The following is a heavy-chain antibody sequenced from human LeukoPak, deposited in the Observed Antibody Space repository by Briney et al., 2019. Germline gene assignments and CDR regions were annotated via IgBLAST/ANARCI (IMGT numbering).Heavy chain of an antibody. CDR3: AKGGGSYYYYYMDV. CDR2: IQYDESNK. Sequence: GGSLRLSCAASGFTFSTYGIQWVRQAPGKGLEWVAFIQYDESNKYYADSVRGRFTISRDNSKNTVYLQMNTLRPEDTAVYYCAKGGGSYYYYYMDVWGKGTTVTVSS. J-gene: IGHJ6*03. CDR1: GFTFSTYG. V-gene: IGHV3-30*02. D-gene: IGHD1-26*01.